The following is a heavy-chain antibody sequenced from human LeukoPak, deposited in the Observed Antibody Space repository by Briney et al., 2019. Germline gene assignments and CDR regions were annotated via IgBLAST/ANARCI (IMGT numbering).Heavy chain of an antibody. CDR1: GFTFSSYW. CDR3: AEGSEATEEFSYMDV. CDR2: IKKDGSEK. D-gene: IGHD5-12*01. V-gene: IGHV3-7*03. J-gene: IGHJ6*03. Sequence: PGGSLRLSCAASGFTFSSYWMSWVRQAPGKGLEWVANIKKDGSEKYYVDSVKGRFTISRDNAKKSLYLQVNSLRAEDTAVYYCAEGSEATEEFSYMDVWGKGTTVTISS.